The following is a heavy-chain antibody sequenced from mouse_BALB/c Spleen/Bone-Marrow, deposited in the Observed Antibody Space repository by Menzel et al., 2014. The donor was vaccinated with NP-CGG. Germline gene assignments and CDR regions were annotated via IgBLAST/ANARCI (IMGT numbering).Heavy chain of an antibody. J-gene: IGHJ4*01. V-gene: IGHV1-26*01. CDR2: INPNNGNT. Sequence: EVQLQQSGPDLVKPGASVRMSCKASGYTFTDYYMKWVKQSHGKRLEWIGDINPNNGNTFYNQKFKGKASLTVDKSSTTAYMQLNSLASEDSAVCYCEKSRAMDYWGQGTSVTVAS. CDR3: EKSRAMDY. CDR1: GYTFTDYY.